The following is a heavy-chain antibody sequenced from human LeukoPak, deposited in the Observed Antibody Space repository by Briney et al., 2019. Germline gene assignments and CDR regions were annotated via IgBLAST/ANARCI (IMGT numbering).Heavy chain of an antibody. CDR1: GFTFSSYW. CDR3: ARHIAERWGHFDY. CDR2: IKQDGSEK. Sequence: QPGGSLRLSCAASGFTFSSYWMSWVRQAPGKGLEWVANIKQDGSEKYYVDSVKGRFTISRDNAKNSLYLQMNSLRAEDTAVYYCARHIAERWGHFDYWGQGTLVTVSS. J-gene: IGHJ4*02. D-gene: IGHD6-13*01. V-gene: IGHV3-7*03.